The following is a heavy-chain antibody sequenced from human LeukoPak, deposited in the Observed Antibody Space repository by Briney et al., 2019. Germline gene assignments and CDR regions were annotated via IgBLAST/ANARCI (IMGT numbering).Heavy chain of an antibody. Sequence: GGSLRLSCAASGFTFSSYAMSWVRQAPGKGLEWVSAISGSGGSTYYADSVKGRFTISRDNAKNSLYLQMNSLRAGDTAVYYCARADYYDSSGYPYFDYWGQGTLVTVSS. CDR1: GFTFSSYA. D-gene: IGHD3-22*01. CDR2: ISGSGGST. V-gene: IGHV3-23*01. CDR3: ARADYYDSSGYPYFDY. J-gene: IGHJ4*02.